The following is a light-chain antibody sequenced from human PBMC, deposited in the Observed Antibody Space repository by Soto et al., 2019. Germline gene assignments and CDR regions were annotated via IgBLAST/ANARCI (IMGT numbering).Light chain of an antibody. CDR1: YSNIETNY. CDR3: RTWDSSLSAGV. CDR2: DNT. J-gene: IGLJ1*01. Sequence: QSALTQPPSISATPGQKVTISCSGSYSNIETNYVSWYQQLPGTAPKLLIYDNTERPSGIPDRFSGSKSGSSATLGITGLQTGDEADYYCRTWDSSLSAGVFGTGTKVTVL. V-gene: IGLV1-51*01.